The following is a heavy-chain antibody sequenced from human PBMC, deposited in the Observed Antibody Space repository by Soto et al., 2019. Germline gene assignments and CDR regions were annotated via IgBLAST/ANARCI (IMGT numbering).Heavy chain of an antibody. Sequence: GGSLRLSCAASGFTFSSYGMHWVRQAPGKGLEWVAVISYDGSNKYYADSVKGRFTISRDNSKNTLYLQMNSLRAEDTAVYYCAKVAVTFGGEYGHDAFDIWGQGTMVTVSS. CDR1: GFTFSSYG. D-gene: IGHD3-16*01. CDR3: AKVAVTFGGEYGHDAFDI. V-gene: IGHV3-30*18. J-gene: IGHJ3*02. CDR2: ISYDGSNK.